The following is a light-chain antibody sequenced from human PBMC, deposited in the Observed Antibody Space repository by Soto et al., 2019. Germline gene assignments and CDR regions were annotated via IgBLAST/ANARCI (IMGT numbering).Light chain of an antibody. V-gene: IGKV1-8*01. Sequence: AIRMTKSPSSFSSSAGDRVTITCRASQGISSYLAWYQQKPGKAPKLLIYAASTLQSGDPSRFSGSGSGTDFTLTISCLQSEDFATYYCQQYYSYPRTFGGGTKVEIK. CDR3: QQYYSYPRT. CDR2: AAS. CDR1: QGISSY. J-gene: IGKJ4*01.